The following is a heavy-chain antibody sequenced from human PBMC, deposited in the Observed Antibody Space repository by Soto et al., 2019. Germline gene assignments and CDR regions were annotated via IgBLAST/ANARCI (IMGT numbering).Heavy chain of an antibody. V-gene: IGHV4-39*01. D-gene: IGHD2-15*01. Sequence: SETLSLTCTVSGGSISSSSYYWGWIRQPPGKGLEWIGSIYYSGSTYYNPSLKSRVTISVDTSKNQYSLKLSSVTAADTAVYYCARVDGDIVVVVAATDNWFDPWGQGTLVTVSS. CDR2: IYYSGST. CDR3: ARVDGDIVVVVAATDNWFDP. J-gene: IGHJ5*02. CDR1: GGSISSSSYY.